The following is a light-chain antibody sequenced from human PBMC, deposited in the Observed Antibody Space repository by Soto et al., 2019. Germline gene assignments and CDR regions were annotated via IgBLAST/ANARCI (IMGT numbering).Light chain of an antibody. CDR3: GTWVSSLSAVV. CDR2: DNN. J-gene: IGLJ2*01. CDR1: SSNIGNNY. V-gene: IGLV1-51*01. Sequence: QSALTQPPSVSAAPGQKVTISCSGSSSNIGNNYVSWYQQLPGTAPKLLIYDNNKRPSGIPDRFSGSKSGTSATLGITGLRSGDEADNYGGTWVSSLSAVVFGGGTKLTVL.